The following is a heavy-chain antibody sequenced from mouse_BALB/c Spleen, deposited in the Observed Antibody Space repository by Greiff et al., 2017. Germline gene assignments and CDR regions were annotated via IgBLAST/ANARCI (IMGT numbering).Heavy chain of an antibody. V-gene: IGHV14-4*02. J-gene: IGHJ3*01. CDR2: IDPENGDT. D-gene: IGHD1-1*01. Sequence: EVQLQQSGAELVRSGASVKLSCTASGFNIKDYYMHWVKQRPEQGLEWIGWIDPENGDTEYAPKFQGKATMTADTSSNTAYLQLSSLRSEDTAVYYCNVVADFAYWGQGTLVTVSA. CDR3: NVVADFAY. CDR1: GFNIKDYY.